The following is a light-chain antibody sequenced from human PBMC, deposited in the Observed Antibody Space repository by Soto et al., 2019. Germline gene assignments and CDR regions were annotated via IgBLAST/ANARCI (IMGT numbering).Light chain of an antibody. J-gene: IGKJ1*01. CDR1: QSVSDY. CDR3: QQYGSSLSWT. CDR2: DAS. V-gene: IGKV3-20*01. Sequence: ETVLTQSPARLSLSPGERATLSCRAGQSVSDYLAWYQQKPGQPPRLLFFDASNRVTGVPARFSAGGSGTDFTLIISRLEPEDFAVYYCQQYGSSLSWTFGQGTKVEIK.